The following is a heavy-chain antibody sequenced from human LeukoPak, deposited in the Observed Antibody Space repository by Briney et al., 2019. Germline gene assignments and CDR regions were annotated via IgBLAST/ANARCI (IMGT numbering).Heavy chain of an antibody. CDR1: GGTFSSYA. V-gene: IGHV1-69*04. D-gene: IGHD3-3*01. Sequence: SVKVSCKASGGTFSSYAISWVRQAPGQGLEWMGRIIPIFGIANYAQKFQGRVTITADKSTSTAYMELSSLRSEDTAVYYCASGTIDFGEVTINYYYYYGMDVWGQGTTVTVSS. J-gene: IGHJ6*02. CDR2: IIPIFGIA. CDR3: ASGTIDFGEVTINYYYYYGMDV.